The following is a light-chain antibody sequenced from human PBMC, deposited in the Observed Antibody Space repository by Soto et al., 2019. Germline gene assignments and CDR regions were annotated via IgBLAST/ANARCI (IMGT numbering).Light chain of an antibody. CDR3: QQYGSSPGIT. CDR2: GAS. CDR1: QSVSSSY. V-gene: IGKV3-20*01. Sequence: EIVLTQSPGTLSLSPGERATLSCRASQSVSSSYLAWYQQKPGQAPRLLIYGASSRATGIPDRFSGSGSGTDFTLTISRLEPEDFAVFYCQQYGSSPGITFGQGTRRRLN. J-gene: IGKJ5*01.